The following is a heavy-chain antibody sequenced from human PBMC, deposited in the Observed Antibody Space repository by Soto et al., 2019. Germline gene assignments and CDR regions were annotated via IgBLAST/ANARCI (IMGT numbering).Heavy chain of an antibody. V-gene: IGHV3-23*01. CDR3: AKHFVNGEVDY. CDR1: GFTFSSYA. Sequence: EVQLLESGGGLVQPGGSLRLSCAASGFTFSSYAMSWVRQAPGKGLEWVSIISGSGGSTFYADSVKGRFTISRDNSKNTLYLQMNSLTAEHTAVYFCAKHFVNGEVDYWGQGTLVTVSS. J-gene: IGHJ4*02. D-gene: IGHD3-10*01. CDR2: ISGSGGST.